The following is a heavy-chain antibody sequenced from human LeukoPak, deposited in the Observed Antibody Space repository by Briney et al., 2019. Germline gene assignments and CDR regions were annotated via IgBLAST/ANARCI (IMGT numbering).Heavy chain of an antibody. D-gene: IGHD1/OR15-1a*01. CDR3: AKDWFATTDY. V-gene: IGHV3-74*01. CDR1: GFPFSVSW. Sequence: RPGGSLRLSCAASGFPFSVSWMHWFRHVPGKGLMWVSRITTDETTTYADSGRGRFSISRDNAKNTVYLQMNSLRVEDTAVHYCAKDWFATTDYWGQGILVTVSS. J-gene: IGHJ4*02. CDR2: ITTDETT.